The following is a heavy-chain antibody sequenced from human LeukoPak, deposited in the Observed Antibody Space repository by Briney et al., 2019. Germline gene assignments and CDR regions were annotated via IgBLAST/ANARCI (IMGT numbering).Heavy chain of an antibody. J-gene: IGHJ4*02. CDR3: ARGAEGIAATDSNFDY. Sequence: GGSLRLSCTVSGFTVSSNSMSWVRQAPGKGLEWVSFIYSDNTHYSDSVKGRFTISRDNSKNTLYLQMNSLRAEDTAVYFCARGAEGIAATDSNFDYWGPGTLVTVSS. CDR1: GFTVSSNS. V-gene: IGHV3-53*01. CDR2: IYSDNT. D-gene: IGHD6-13*01.